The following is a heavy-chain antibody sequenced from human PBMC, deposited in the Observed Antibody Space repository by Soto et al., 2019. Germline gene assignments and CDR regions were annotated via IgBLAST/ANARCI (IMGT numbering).Heavy chain of an antibody. Sequence: GGSLRLSCAASGFTFDDYTMHWVRQAPGKGLEWVSLISWDGGSTYYADSVKGRFTISRDNSKNSLYLQMNSLRTEDTALYYCAKDMGGYSYGNFDYWGQGTLVTVSS. J-gene: IGHJ4*02. CDR2: ISWDGGST. CDR1: GFTFDDYT. D-gene: IGHD5-18*01. CDR3: AKDMGGYSYGNFDY. V-gene: IGHV3-43*01.